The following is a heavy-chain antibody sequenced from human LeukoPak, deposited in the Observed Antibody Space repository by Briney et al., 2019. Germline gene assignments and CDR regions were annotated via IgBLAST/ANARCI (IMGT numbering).Heavy chain of an antibody. CDR3: AKGNSASCYSAFDH. J-gene: IGHJ4*02. Sequence: GGSLRLSCAASGFTFSSYGMSWVRQAPGKGLEWVSAISGSGGSTYYADSVKGRFTISRDNSKNTLYLQMNSLSAEDAAVYYCAKGNSASCYSAFDHGGQGTLVTVSS. V-gene: IGHV3-23*01. D-gene: IGHD2-2*02. CDR2: ISGSGGST. CDR1: GFTFSSYG.